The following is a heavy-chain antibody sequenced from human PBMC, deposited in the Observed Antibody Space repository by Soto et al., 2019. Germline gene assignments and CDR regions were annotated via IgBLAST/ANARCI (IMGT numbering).Heavy chain of an antibody. CDR1: GYIFTSYW. V-gene: IGHV5-10-1*01. CDR2: IDPSDSYT. CDR3: ARQAARPLYGMDV. Sequence: GESLKISCKGAGYIFTSYWISWLRQMPVKGLEWMGRIDPSDSYTNYSPSFQGHVTISADKSISTAYLQWSSLKASDTAMYYCARQAARPLYGMDVWGQGTTVTVSS. D-gene: IGHD6-6*01. J-gene: IGHJ6*02.